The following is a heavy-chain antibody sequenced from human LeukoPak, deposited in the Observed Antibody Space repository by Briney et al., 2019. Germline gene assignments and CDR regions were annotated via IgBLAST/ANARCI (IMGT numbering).Heavy chain of an antibody. Sequence: PSETLSLTCGVSGGSISSSEWWSWVRQPPGKGLEWIGEIYHSGSTNYNPSLKSRVTISVDTSKNQFSLNLYSVTAADTAVYYCARHYYGSGINWFDPWGQGTLVTVSS. CDR2: IYHSGST. CDR3: ARHYYGSGINWFDP. J-gene: IGHJ5*02. CDR1: GGSISSSEW. D-gene: IGHD3-10*01. V-gene: IGHV4-4*02.